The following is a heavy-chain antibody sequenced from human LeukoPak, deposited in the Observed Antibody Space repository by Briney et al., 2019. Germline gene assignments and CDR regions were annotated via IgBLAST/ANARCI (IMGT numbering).Heavy chain of an antibody. J-gene: IGHJ4*02. CDR3: AKSKVRWSSSTNYFDY. D-gene: IGHD6-6*01. CDR1: GFTFSSYW. Sequence: GGSLRLSCAASGFTFSSYWMSWVRQAPGKGLEWVANIKQDGSEKYYVDSVKGRFTISRDNSKNTLYLQMNSLRAEDTAVYYCAKSKVRWSSSTNYFDYWGQGTLVTVSS. V-gene: IGHV3-7*03. CDR2: IKQDGSEK.